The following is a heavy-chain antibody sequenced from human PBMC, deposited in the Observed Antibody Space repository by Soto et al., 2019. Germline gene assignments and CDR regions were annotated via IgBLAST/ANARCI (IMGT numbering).Heavy chain of an antibody. CDR1: GYTFTSYG. CDR2: ISAYNGNT. V-gene: IGHV1-18*04. D-gene: IGHD3-3*01. J-gene: IGHJ5*02. Sequence: QVQLVQSGAEVKKPGASVKVSCKASGYTFTSYGISWVRQAPGQGLEWMGWISAYNGNTNYAQKLQGRVTMTTDTSTSTAYMELRSLRSGDTAVYYCARRITIFGVVGWFDPWGQGTLVTVSS. CDR3: ARRITIFGVVGWFDP.